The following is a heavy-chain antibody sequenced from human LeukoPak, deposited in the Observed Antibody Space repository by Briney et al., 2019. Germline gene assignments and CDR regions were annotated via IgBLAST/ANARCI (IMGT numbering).Heavy chain of an antibody. V-gene: IGHV3-21*01. CDR2: ITSGGDYI. Sequence: GGSLRLSCAASGFTFNTFNMNWVRQALGKGLEWVSSITSGGDYIYYADSVKGRFTTSRDNAKNSLSLQLNSLRVEDTAVYYCARGHYDVLAASYKRTPDYWGQGTLVTVSS. D-gene: IGHD3-9*01. J-gene: IGHJ4*02. CDR1: GFTFNTFN. CDR3: ARGHYDVLAASYKRTPDY.